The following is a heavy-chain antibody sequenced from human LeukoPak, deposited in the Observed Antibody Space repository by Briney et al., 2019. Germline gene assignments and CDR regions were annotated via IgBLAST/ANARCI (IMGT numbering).Heavy chain of an antibody. V-gene: IGHV4-34*01. CDR1: GGSFSGYY. J-gene: IGHJ4*02. Sequence: SETLSLTCAVYGGSFSGYYWSWIRQPPGKGLEWIGEINHSGSTNYNPSLKSRVTISVDTSKTQFSLKLSSVTAADTAVYCCARSSPSGSIGYWGQGTLVTVSS. CDR3: ARSSPSGSIGY. D-gene: IGHD3-22*01. CDR2: INHSGST.